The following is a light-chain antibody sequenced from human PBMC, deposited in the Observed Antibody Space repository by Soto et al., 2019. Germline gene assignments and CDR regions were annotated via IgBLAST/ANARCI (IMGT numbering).Light chain of an antibody. V-gene: IGKV2-30*01. CDR2: QVS. CDR1: QGLVYSDGNTF. CDR3: VQGTHWPWT. Sequence: DVVMTQSPLSLSVTLRQPASISCRSSQGLVYSDGNTFLNWFHQRPGQSPRRLIYQVSNRDSGVPDRFSGSGSGTDYTLTISGVEAEDVGIYYCVQGTHWPWTFGQGTKVE. J-gene: IGKJ1*01.